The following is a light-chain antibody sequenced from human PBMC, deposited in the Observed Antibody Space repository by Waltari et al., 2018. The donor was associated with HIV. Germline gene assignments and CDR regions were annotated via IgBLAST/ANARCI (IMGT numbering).Light chain of an antibody. CDR2: GAT. Sequence: DIQMTQSPSSLSASVGDTVTITCRARQSIDNYLNWYQQTPGKAPRLLIFGATRLQSGVPSRFRGSGSGSDFTLTVISLQPEDFATYYCQQTLRFPQTFGQGTRLDIK. CDR3: QQTLRFPQT. J-gene: IGKJ5*01. CDR1: QSIDNY. V-gene: IGKV1-39*01.